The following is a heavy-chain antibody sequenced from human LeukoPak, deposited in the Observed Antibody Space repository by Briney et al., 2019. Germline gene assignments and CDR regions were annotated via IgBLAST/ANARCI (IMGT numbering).Heavy chain of an antibody. CDR1: GYTFTSYY. CDR2: INPSGGST. V-gene: IGHV1-46*01. D-gene: IGHD1-26*01. Sequence: ASVKVSCKASGYTFTSYYMHWVRQAPGQGLEWMGIINPSGGSTSYAQKFQGRVTMTRDTSTSTVYVELSSLRSEDTAVYYCARELYLVGATTDGPYYYYGMDVWGQGTTVTVSS. J-gene: IGHJ6*02. CDR3: ARELYLVGATTDGPYYYYGMDV.